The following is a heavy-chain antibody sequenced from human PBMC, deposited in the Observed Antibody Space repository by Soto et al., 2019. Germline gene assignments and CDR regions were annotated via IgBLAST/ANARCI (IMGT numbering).Heavy chain of an antibody. V-gene: IGHV3-30*18. CDR1: GFTFSSYG. J-gene: IGHJ4*02. Sequence: QVQLVESGGGVVQPGRSLRLSCAASGFTFSSYGMHWVRQAPGKGLEWVAVISYDGSNKYYADSVKGRFTISRDNSKNTLYMQRNSLRAEDTAVYYCAKDRRGLMLYGTLDYWGQGTLVTVSS. CDR2: ISYDGSNK. D-gene: IGHD2-8*01. CDR3: AKDRRGLMLYGTLDY.